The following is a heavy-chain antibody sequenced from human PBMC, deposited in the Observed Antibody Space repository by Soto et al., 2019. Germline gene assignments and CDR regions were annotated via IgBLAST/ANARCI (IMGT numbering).Heavy chain of an antibody. V-gene: IGHV2-5*02. Sequence: QITLKESGPTLVRPTETLTLTCTVSGFSLDTWGVGVGWIRQPPGKAPEWLAVIYWDNDKRYSPSLKNRLIITKDTSKNQLVLTMTNMDPVDTVTYYCARALGSWGAYYFDHWGQGALVTVSS. J-gene: IGHJ4*02. CDR3: ARALGSWGAYYFDH. CDR2: IYWDNDK. D-gene: IGHD3-16*01. CDR1: GFSLDTWGVG.